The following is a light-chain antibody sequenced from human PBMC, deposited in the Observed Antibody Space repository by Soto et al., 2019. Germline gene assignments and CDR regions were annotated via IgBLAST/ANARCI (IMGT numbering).Light chain of an antibody. J-gene: IGLJ1*01. CDR2: DDN. Sequence: QSLLTQPPSVSAAPGQNDTISCSGSSSNIGGNSVSWYQQLPGTAPKLLIYDDNKRPSGIPDRFSGSKSGTSATLGITGFQTGEEADYYCRSWDRSLSAYVFGTGTKVTVL. CDR1: SSNIGGNS. CDR3: RSWDRSLSAYV. V-gene: IGLV1-51*01.